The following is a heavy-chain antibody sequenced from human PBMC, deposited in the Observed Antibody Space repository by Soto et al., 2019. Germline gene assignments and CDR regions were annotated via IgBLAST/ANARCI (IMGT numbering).Heavy chain of an antibody. J-gene: IGHJ3*02. D-gene: IGHD3-9*01. CDR1: GYSFTSYW. CDR3: TQRILTGYYLRGGNDAFDI. V-gene: IGHV5-51*01. CDR2: IYPGDSDT. Sequence: PGESLKISCKGSGYSFTSYWIGWVRQMPGKGLEWMGIIYPGDSDTRYSPSFQGQVTISADKSISTAYLQWSSLKASDTAMYYCTQRILTGYYLRGGNDAFDIWGQGTMVTVSS.